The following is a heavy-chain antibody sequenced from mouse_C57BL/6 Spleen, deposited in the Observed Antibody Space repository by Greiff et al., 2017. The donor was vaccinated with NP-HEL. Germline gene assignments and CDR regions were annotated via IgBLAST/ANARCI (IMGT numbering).Heavy chain of an antibody. CDR3: ARSGDYDGGYYAMDY. J-gene: IGHJ4*01. CDR2: IYPGSGST. V-gene: IGHV1-55*01. Sequence: QVQLQQPGAELVKPGASVKMSCKASGYTFTSYWITWVKQRPGQGLEWIGDIYPGSGSTNYNEKFKSKATLTVDTSSSTAYMQLSSLTSEDSAVYYGARSGDYDGGYYAMDYWGQGTSVTVSS. D-gene: IGHD2-4*01. CDR1: GYTFTSYW.